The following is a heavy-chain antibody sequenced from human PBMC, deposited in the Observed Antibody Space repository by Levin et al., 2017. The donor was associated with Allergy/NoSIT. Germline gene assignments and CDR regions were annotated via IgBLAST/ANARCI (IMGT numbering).Heavy chain of an antibody. J-gene: IGHJ4*02. CDR1: GFTFSSYA. CDR2: ISYDGSNK. CDR3: ARGDPGIAAPH. Sequence: GESLKISCAASGFTFSSYAMHWVRQAPGKGLEWVAVISYDGSNKYYADSVKGRFTISRDNSKNTLYLQMNSLRAEDTAVYYCARGDPGIAAPHWGQGTLVTVSS. D-gene: IGHD6-13*01. V-gene: IGHV3-30-3*01.